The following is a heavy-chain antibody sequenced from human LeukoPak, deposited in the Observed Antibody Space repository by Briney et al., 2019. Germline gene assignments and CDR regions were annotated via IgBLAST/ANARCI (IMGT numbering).Heavy chain of an antibody. V-gene: IGHV4-31*03. J-gene: IGHJ4*02. CDR1: GGSISSGGYY. Sequence: PSETLSLTCTVSGGSISSGGYYWSWIRQHPGKGLEWIGYIYYSGSTYYNPSLKSRVTIPVDTSKNQFSLKLSSVTAADTAVYYCARGRAYDYVWGSYRYTPRFDYWGQGTLVTVSS. CDR3: ARGRAYDYVWGSYRYTPRFDY. D-gene: IGHD3-16*02. CDR2: IYYSGST.